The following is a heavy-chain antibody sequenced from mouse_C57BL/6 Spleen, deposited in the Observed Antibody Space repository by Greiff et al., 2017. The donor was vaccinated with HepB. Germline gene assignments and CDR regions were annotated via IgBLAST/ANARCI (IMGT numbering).Heavy chain of an antibody. CDR3: AKGGSSQYYYAMDY. CDR2: IYPYNGVS. D-gene: IGHD1-1*01. V-gene: IGHV1-31*01. J-gene: IGHJ4*01. Sequence: EVKLMESGPELVKPGASVKISCKASGYSFTGYYMHWVKQSHGNILDWIGYIYPYNGVSSYNQKFKGKATLTVDKSSSTAYMELRSLTSEDSAVYYCAKGGSSQYYYAMDYWGQGTSVTVSS. CDR1: GYSFTGYY.